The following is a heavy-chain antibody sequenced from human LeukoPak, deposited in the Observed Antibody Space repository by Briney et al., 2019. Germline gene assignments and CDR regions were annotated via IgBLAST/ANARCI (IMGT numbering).Heavy chain of an antibody. Sequence: GGSLRLSCAASGFTFSNYDMHWVRQAPGKGLEWVAFIRYDGSNKYYADSVKGRFPISRDNSKNTLYLQMNSLRAEDTAVYYCAKGGSSAWYYFDYWGQGTLVAVSS. CDR3: AKGGSSAWYYFDY. CDR2: IRYDGSNK. D-gene: IGHD6-19*01. V-gene: IGHV3-30*02. J-gene: IGHJ4*02. CDR1: GFTFSNYD.